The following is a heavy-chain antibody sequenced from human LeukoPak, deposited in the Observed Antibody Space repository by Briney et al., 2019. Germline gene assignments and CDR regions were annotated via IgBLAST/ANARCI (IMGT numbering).Heavy chain of an antibody. D-gene: IGHD6-13*01. CDR1: GFTVSSNY. J-gene: IGHJ4*02. CDR2: IYSGGST. V-gene: IGHV3-53*01. CDR3: AKDRIAAAAYYFDY. Sequence: GGSLRLSCAASGFTVSSNYMSWVRQAPGKGLEWVSVIYSGGSTYYADSVKGRFTISRDNSKNTLYLQMNSLRAEDTAVYYCAKDRIAAAAYYFDYWGQGTLVTVSS.